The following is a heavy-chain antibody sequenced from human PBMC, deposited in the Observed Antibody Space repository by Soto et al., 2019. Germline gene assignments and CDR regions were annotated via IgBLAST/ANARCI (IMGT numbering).Heavy chain of an antibody. CDR1: GVSIGSNYY. CDR3: ASSLGWYAIDY. Sequence: QVLLQESGPGLVQPSGTLSLSCVVSGVSIGSNYYWGWVRQPPGQGLEWLGDMSHIGSVNYNPSLKSRVTISMNKSQNQFSLKLNSVTAADTAIYSCASSLGWYAIDYWGQGTLVIVSS. V-gene: IGHV4-4*02. CDR2: MSHIGSV. J-gene: IGHJ4*02. D-gene: IGHD6-19*01.